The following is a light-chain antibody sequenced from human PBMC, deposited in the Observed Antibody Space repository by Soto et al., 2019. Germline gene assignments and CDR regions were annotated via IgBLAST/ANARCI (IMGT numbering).Light chain of an antibody. CDR3: QSYDSSRSGVV. CDR2: GNS. V-gene: IGLV1-40*01. Sequence: QPVLTHPPSVSGAPGQSVTISCTGSSSNIGAGYDVHWYQKLPGTAPKLLIYGNSNRPSGVPDRFSGSKSGTSASLAITGLQAEDEADYYCQSYDSSRSGVVFGGGTKVTVL. J-gene: IGLJ2*01. CDR1: SSNIGAGYD.